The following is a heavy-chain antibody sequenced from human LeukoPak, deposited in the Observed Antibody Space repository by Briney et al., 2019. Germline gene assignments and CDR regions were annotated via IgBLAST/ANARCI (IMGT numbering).Heavy chain of an antibody. CDR1: GCTFSSYG. CDR3: AKTHSSSWGIFDY. D-gene: IGHD6-13*01. Sequence: QTGESLKISCATSGCTFSSYGMHWVRQAPGKGLEWVTFIRNDGSTKYFADSVKGRFTISRDNSKNTLYLQMNSLRAEDTAVYYCAKTHSSSWGIFDYWGQGTLVTVSS. J-gene: IGHJ4*02. CDR2: IRNDGSTK. V-gene: IGHV3-30*02.